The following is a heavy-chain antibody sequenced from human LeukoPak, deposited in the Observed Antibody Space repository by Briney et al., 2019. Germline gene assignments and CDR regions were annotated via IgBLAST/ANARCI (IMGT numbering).Heavy chain of an antibody. CDR1: GFTFDDYA. Sequence: PGGSLRLSCAASGFTFDDYAMSWVRPAPGKGLEWVSAISGSGGSTYYADSVKGRFTISRDNSKNTLYLQMNSLRAEDTAVYYCAKDRLGNYGSGSSFDYWGQGTLVTVSS. CDR3: AKDRLGNYGSGSSFDY. CDR2: ISGSGGST. D-gene: IGHD3-10*01. V-gene: IGHV3-23*01. J-gene: IGHJ4*02.